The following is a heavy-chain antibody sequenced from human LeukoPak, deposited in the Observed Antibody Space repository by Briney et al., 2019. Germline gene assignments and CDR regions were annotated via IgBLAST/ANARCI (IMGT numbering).Heavy chain of an antibody. D-gene: IGHD1-14*01. CDR2: IIPIFGTA. V-gene: IGHV1-69*13. CDR1: GYTFTSYY. Sequence: SVKVSCKASGYTFTSYYMRWVRQAPGQGLEWMGGIIPIFGTANYAQKFQGRVTITADESTSTAYMELSSLRSEDTAVYYCARVPELHFNWFDPWGQGTLVTVFS. CDR3: ARVPELHFNWFDP. J-gene: IGHJ5*02.